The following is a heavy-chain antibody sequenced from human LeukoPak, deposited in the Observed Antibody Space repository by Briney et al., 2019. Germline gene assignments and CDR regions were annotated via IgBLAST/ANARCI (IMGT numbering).Heavy chain of an antibody. CDR2: IYYRGST. CDR1: GGSISSYY. Sequence: SETLSLTCIVSGGSISSYYWSWIRQPPGKGLEWIGYIYYRGSTNYKPSLKSRVTISVDKSKNQFSLKLSSVTAADTAVYYCAGAHCGGDCYSGRAFDIWGQGTMVTVSS. CDR3: AGAHCGGDCYSGRAFDI. D-gene: IGHD2-21*02. V-gene: IGHV4-59*12. J-gene: IGHJ3*02.